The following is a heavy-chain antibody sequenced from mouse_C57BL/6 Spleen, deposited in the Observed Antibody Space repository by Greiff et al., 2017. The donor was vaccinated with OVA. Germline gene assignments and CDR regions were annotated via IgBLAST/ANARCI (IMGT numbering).Heavy chain of an antibody. V-gene: IGHV14-1*01. CDR1: GFNIKDYY. D-gene: IGHD2-2*01. CDR2: IDPEDGDT. Sequence: VQLQQSGAELVRPGASVKLSCTASGFNIKDYYMHWVKQRPEQGLEWIGRIDPEDGDTEYATKFQGKATMTADTSSNTAYLQLSSLTSEDTAVYYCTTGLPQGWFAYWGQGTLVTVSA. J-gene: IGHJ3*01. CDR3: TTGLPQGWFAY.